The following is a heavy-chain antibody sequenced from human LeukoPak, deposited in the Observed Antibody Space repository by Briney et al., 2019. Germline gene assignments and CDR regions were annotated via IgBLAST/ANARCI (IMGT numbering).Heavy chain of an antibody. J-gene: IGHJ6*03. Sequence: SETLSLTCTVSGGSISSSSYYWGWIRQPPGKGLEWIGSIYYSGSTYYNPSLKSRVTISVDTSKNQFSLKLSSVTAADTAVYYCARDSRQMATIDLYYYYYMDVWGKGTTVTISS. D-gene: IGHD5-24*01. V-gene: IGHV4-39*07. CDR2: IYYSGST. CDR3: ARDSRQMATIDLYYYYYMDV. CDR1: GGSISSSSYY.